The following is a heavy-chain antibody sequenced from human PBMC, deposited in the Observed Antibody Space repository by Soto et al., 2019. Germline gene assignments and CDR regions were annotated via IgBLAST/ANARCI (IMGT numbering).Heavy chain of an antibody. J-gene: IGHJ4*02. CDR1: GFTFSSYA. V-gene: IGHV3-23*01. CDR3: AKCAGSGWYPDY. Sequence: EVQLLESAGGLVQPGGSLSLSCAASGFTFSSYAMRWVRQAPGKGLEWVSAISGSGANTYYADSVKGRFTISRDNSKNTLFLQLNSLRAEDTAVYYGAKCAGSGWYPDYWGQGTLVTVSS. D-gene: IGHD6-19*01. CDR2: ISGSGANT.